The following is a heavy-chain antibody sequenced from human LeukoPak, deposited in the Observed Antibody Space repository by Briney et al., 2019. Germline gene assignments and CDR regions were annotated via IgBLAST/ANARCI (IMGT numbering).Heavy chain of an antibody. J-gene: IGHJ4*02. D-gene: IGHD3-10*01. V-gene: IGHV1-8*01. CDR1: GYTFTSYD. CDR2: MNPNSGNT. CDR3: ARGDLLWFGGDKDFDY. Sequence: ASVKVSCKASGYTFTSYDINWVRQATGQGLEWMGWMNPNSGNTGYAQKFQGRVTMTRNTSISTAYMELSSLRSEDTAVYYCARGDLLWFGGDKDFDYWGQGTLVTVSS.